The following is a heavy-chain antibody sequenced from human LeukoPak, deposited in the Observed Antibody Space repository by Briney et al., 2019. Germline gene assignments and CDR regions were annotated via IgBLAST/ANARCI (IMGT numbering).Heavy chain of an antibody. J-gene: IGHJ4*02. Sequence: PGGSLRLSCTASGFLFSSHSMNWVRQAPGEGLQWVSSIGNSVNYIYYADSVKGRCTISRDDAKNSLYLQMDSLRAEDTALYYCARVPSGTYPSFYFDHWGQGSLVTVSS. CDR2: IGNSVNYI. CDR3: ARVPSGTYPSFYFDH. D-gene: IGHD1-26*01. CDR1: GFLFSSHS. V-gene: IGHV3-21*06.